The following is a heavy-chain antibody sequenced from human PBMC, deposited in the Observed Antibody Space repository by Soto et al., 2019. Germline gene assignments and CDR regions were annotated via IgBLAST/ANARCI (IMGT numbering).Heavy chain of an antibody. CDR2: IYHTGST. CDR3: ARESTADNWFDP. CDR1: GGSFSSSNW. V-gene: IGHV4-4*02. Sequence: SESLSLTCAVSGGSFSSSNWWSGVRQPPGKGLEWIGEIYHTGSTNYNPSLKSRVTISADKSNNQFSLKLSSVTAADTAVYYCARESTADNWFDPWGQGTLVTVSS. D-gene: IGHD4-4*01. J-gene: IGHJ5*02.